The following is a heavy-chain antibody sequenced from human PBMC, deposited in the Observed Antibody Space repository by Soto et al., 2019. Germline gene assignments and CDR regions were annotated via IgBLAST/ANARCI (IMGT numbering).Heavy chain of an antibody. J-gene: IGHJ5*02. CDR1: GGSISTYF. V-gene: IGHV4-59*12. CDR3: ARIYEFWGGYYWFDP. Sequence: SETLSLTCTVSGGSISTYFWTWIRQPPGKGLEWIGYIYYSWITDSNPSLKSRLTISVDTFKNQFSLNLRSVTAAGTAVYYCARIYEFWGGYYWFDPWGQGTLVTVSS. D-gene: IGHD3-3*01. CDR2: IYYSWIT.